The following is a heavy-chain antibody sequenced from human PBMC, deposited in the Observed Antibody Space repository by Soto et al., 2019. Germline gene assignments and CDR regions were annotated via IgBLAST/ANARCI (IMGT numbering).Heavy chain of an antibody. Sequence: SETLSLTCTVSGGSVSSGSYYWSWIRQPPGKGLEWIGYIYYSGSTNYNPSLKSRVTISVDTSKNQFSLKLSSVTAADTAVYYCARDGGGYNFFDYWGQGTLVTVSS. CDR3: ARDGGGYNFFDY. CDR2: IYYSGST. J-gene: IGHJ4*02. CDR1: GGSVSSGSYY. D-gene: IGHD5-12*01. V-gene: IGHV4-61*01.